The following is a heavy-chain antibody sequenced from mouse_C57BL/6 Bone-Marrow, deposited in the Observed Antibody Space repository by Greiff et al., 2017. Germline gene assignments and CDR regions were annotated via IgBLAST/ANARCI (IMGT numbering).Heavy chain of an antibody. J-gene: IGHJ3*01. D-gene: IGHD1-1*01. CDR3: ANITTVEAY. Sequence: QVQLQQSGAELARPGASVKLSCKASGYTFTSYGISWVKQRTGQGLEWIGAIYPRSGNTYYNEKFKGKATLTADKSSSTAYMEIRSLTSEDSAVFFCANITTVEAYWGQGTLVTVSA. V-gene: IGHV1-81*01. CDR2: IYPRSGNT. CDR1: GYTFTSYG.